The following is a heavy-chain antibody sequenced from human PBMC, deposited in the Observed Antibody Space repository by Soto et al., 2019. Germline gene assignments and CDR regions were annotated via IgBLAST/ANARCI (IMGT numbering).Heavy chain of an antibody. CDR3: AKDRQSLLRFLEVPDY. Sequence: GGSLRLSCAASGFTFSSYGMHWVRQAPGKGLEWVAVISYDGSNKYYADSVKGRFTISRDNSKNTLYLQMNSLRAEDTAVYYCAKDRQSLLRFLEVPDYSGPGTLVSVSS. D-gene: IGHD3-3*01. CDR2: ISYDGSNK. V-gene: IGHV3-30*18. CDR1: GFTFSSYG. J-gene: IGHJ4*02.